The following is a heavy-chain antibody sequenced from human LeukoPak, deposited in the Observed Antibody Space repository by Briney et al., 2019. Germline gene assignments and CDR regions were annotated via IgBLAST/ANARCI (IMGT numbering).Heavy chain of an antibody. CDR3: ARDNGRGYPVYFAY. Sequence: ASVKVSCKTSGYSLTGYYIHWVRQAPGQGLEWMGWINPIGGGTNYAQKFQGRVTMTRDTSITTAYMEMSSLRSDDTAVYYCARDNGRGYPVYFAYWGQGTLVTVSS. V-gene: IGHV1-2*02. D-gene: IGHD3-22*01. J-gene: IGHJ4*02. CDR1: GYSLTGYY. CDR2: INPIGGGT.